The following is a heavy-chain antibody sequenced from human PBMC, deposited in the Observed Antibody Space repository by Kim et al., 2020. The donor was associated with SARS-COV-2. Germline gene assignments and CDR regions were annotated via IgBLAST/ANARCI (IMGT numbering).Heavy chain of an antibody. CDR2: INHSGST. CDR1: GGSFSGYY. J-gene: IGHJ5*02. V-gene: IGHV4-34*01. Sequence: SETLSLTCAVYGGSFSGYYWSWIRQPPGKGLEWIGEINHSGSTNYNPSLKSRVTISVDTSKNQFSLKLSSVTAADTAVYYCARFFIAARNWFDPWGQGTLVTVSS. CDR3: ARFFIAARNWFDP. D-gene: IGHD6-6*01.